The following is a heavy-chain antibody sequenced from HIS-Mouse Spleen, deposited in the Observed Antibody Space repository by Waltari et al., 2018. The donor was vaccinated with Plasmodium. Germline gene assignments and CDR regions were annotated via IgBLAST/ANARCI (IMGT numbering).Heavy chain of an antibody. D-gene: IGHD6-13*01. CDR1: GFTFSSYW. CDR2: IKQDGREK. Sequence: EVQLVESGGGLVQPGGSLRLSCAASGFTFSSYWMSWVRQDPWKGVEWVANIKQDGREKYYVDSVKGRFNISRDNAKNSLYLQMNSLRAEDTAVYYCASSWYWYFDLWGRGTLVTVSS. V-gene: IGHV3-7*01. CDR3: ASSWYWYFDL. J-gene: IGHJ2*01.